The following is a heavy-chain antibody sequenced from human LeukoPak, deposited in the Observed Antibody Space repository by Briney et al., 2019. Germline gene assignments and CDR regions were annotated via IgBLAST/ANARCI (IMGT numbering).Heavy chain of an antibody. CDR1: GFTFSTYA. Sequence: GGSLRLSCAASGFTFSTYAMSWVRQAPGKGLGWVSTISGAGSSTYYADSVKGRFTISRDNSKNALYLQVNSLRAEDTAVYYCAEDSGESRYGSGSYYSFDYWGQGTLVTVSS. V-gene: IGHV3-23*01. D-gene: IGHD3-10*01. CDR3: AEDSGESRYGSGSYYSFDY. J-gene: IGHJ4*02. CDR2: ISGAGSST.